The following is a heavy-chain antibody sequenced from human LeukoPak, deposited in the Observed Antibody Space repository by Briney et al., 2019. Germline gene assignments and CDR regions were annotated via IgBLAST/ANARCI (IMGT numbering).Heavy chain of an antibody. CDR1: GFPFSDFA. Sequence: GGSLRLSCAVSGFPFSDFAMSWVRQAPGKGLEWVSTISGGGDNTYFADSVKGRFTISRDNSKNTLFLQMVNLRAEDPAVYYCAKFEGALLGNYYMDVWGKGTTVTVSS. J-gene: IGHJ6*03. CDR3: AKFEGALLGNYYMDV. CDR2: ISGGGDNT. V-gene: IGHV3-23*01.